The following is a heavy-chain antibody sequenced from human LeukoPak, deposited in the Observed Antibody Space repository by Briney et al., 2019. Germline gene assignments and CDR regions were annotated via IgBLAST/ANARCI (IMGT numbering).Heavy chain of an antibody. V-gene: IGHV3-48*04. J-gene: IGHJ4*02. CDR3: ATSGYYFEY. Sequence: GGSLRLSCAASGFTFSSYSMNWVRQAPGKGPEWVSYISSSGSTVYYADSVKGRFTISRDNAKNSLYLQMHSLRAEDTAIYYCATSGYYFEYWGQGTLVTVSS. CDR1: GFTFSSYS. CDR2: ISSSGSTV. D-gene: IGHD3-22*01.